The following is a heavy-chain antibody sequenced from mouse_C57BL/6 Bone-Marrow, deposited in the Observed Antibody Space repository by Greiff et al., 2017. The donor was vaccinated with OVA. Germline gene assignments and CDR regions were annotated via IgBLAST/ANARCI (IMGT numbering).Heavy chain of an antibody. CDR2: IDPSDSYT. J-gene: IGHJ4*01. CDR1: GYTFTSYW. V-gene: IGHV1-69*01. Sequence: QVRLQQPGAELVMPGASVKLSCKASGYTFTSYWMHWVKQRPGQGLEWIGEIDPSDSYTNYNQKFKGKSTLTVDKSSSTAYMQLSSLTSEDSAVYYCARGPDWGQGTSVTVSS. CDR3: ARGPD.